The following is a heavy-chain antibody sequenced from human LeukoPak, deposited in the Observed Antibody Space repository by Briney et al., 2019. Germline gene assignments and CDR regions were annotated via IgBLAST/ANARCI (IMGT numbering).Heavy chain of an antibody. V-gene: IGHV4-39*07. CDR1: GGSISSNSYY. Sequence: PSETLSLTCAVSGGSISSNSYYWGWIRQPPGKGLEWIGSIYHSGSTYYNTSLKSRVTISVDTSKNQFSLKLNSVTAADTAVYYCATGWSGYYWTTWGQGTLVAVSS. J-gene: IGHJ5*02. D-gene: IGHD3-3*01. CDR3: ATGWSGYYWTT. CDR2: IYHSGST.